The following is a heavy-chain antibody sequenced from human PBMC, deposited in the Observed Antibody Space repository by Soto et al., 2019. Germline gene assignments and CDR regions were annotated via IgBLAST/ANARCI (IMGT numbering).Heavy chain of an antibody. J-gene: IGHJ6*02. CDR1: GGSFSGYY. V-gene: IGHV4-34*01. CDR2: ITHSGSA. Sequence: SETLSLTCAVYGGSFSGYYWSWIRPPPGPGLEWLGEITHSGSANYTPSLKSRGTISVDTSKNQFSLKLSSVTAADTAVYYCARAHGYCSSTSCYYYYGRDVWGQGTTVTVSS. CDR3: ARAHGYCSSTSCYYYYGRDV. D-gene: IGHD2-2*01.